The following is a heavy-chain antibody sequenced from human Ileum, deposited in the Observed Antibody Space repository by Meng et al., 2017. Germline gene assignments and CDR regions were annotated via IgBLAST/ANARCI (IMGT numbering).Heavy chain of an antibody. CDR2: ISGGGHST. Sequence: EVQLVGSGVGLVQPGGSLRLSCAASGFTFSSYAISWVRQAPGKGLEWVSGISGGGHSTYYADSVKGRFTISRDNSKNTLYLQMNSLRAEDTAVYYCAKDVESSFPWDYWGQGTLVTVSS. J-gene: IGHJ4*02. CDR1: GFTFSSYA. CDR3: AKDVESSFPWDY. D-gene: IGHD2/OR15-2a*01. V-gene: IGHV3-23*04.